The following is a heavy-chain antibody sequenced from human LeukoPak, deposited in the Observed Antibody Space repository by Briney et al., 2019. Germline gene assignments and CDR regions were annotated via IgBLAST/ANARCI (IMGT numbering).Heavy chain of an antibody. J-gene: IGHJ1*01. CDR2: IVVGSGNT. Sequence: ASVKVSCKASGFTFTSSAVQWVRQARGQRLEWIGWIVVGSGNTNYAQKFQERVTITRDMSTSTAYMELRSLRSDDTAVYYCARDHIAAAGGYFQHWGQGTLVTVSS. CDR3: ARDHIAAAGGYFQH. CDR1: GFTFTSSA. V-gene: IGHV1-58*01. D-gene: IGHD6-13*01.